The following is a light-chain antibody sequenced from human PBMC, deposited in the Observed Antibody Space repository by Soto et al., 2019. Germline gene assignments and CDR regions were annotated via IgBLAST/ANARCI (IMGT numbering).Light chain of an antibody. CDR1: RSVISGY. CDR2: GAS. CDR3: EHYADSPT. Sequence: EIVLTQSPGTLSLSPGERATVSCRASRSVISGYVAWYQQKPGQSPRLVIFGASTRATGIPDRFSGGGSGTDLTLTISGLEPEDFAVYYCEHYADSPTCGGGPKLDIK. V-gene: IGKV3-20*01. J-gene: IGKJ4*01.